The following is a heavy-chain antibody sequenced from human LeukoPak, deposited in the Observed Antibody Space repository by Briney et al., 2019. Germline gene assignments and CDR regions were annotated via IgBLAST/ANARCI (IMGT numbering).Heavy chain of an antibody. J-gene: IGHJ4*02. CDR3: ARDREFGLDY. CDR2: ISYDGSNK. CDR1: GFTFSSYA. V-gene: IGHV3-30-3*01. D-gene: IGHD3-10*01. Sequence: GGSLRLSCEASGFTFSSYAMHGVRQAPGKGLEWGAVISYDGSNKYYADSVKGRFTISRDNSKNTLYLQMNSLRAEDTAVYYCARDREFGLDYWGQGTLVTVSS.